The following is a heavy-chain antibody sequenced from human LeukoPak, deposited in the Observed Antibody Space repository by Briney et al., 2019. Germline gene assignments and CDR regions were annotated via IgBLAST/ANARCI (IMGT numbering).Heavy chain of an antibody. Sequence: PSETLSLTCTVSGGSISSYYWSWIRQPAGKGLEWIGRIYTSGSTNYNPSLKSRVTISVDTSKNQFSLKLSSVTAADTAVYYCARDIVVVVAANNYYYYMDVWGKGTTVTISS. CDR3: ARDIVVVVAANNYYYYMDV. D-gene: IGHD2-15*01. CDR1: GGSISSYY. CDR2: IYTSGST. V-gene: IGHV4-4*07. J-gene: IGHJ6*03.